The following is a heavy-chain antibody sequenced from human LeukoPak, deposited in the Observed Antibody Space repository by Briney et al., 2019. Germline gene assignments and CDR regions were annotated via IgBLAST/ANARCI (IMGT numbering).Heavy chain of an antibody. CDR2: ISYDGSNK. J-gene: IGHJ5*02. CDR3: AKDPKYQLLTYNWFDP. V-gene: IGHV3-30*18. CDR1: GFTFSSYW. Sequence: GGSLRLSCAASGFTFSSYWMSWVRQAPGKGLEWVAVISYDGSNKYYADSVKGRFTISRDNSKNTLYLQMNSLRAEDTAVYYCAKDPKYQLLTYNWFDPWGQGTLVTVSS. D-gene: IGHD2-2*01.